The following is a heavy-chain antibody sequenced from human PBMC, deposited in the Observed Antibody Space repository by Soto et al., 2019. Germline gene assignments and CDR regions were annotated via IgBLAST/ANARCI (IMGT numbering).Heavy chain of an antibody. CDR2: INTGNGNT. V-gene: IGHV1-3*04. Sequence: GASVKVSCKASGYTFTNYAIHWVRQAPGQRLEWMGWINTGNGNTKYSQNFQGRVTITRDTSATTAYMELSSLRSEDTAVYYCATDWSCFDYWGQGTLVTVSS. CDR1: GYTFTNYA. J-gene: IGHJ4*02. CDR3: ATDWSCFDY.